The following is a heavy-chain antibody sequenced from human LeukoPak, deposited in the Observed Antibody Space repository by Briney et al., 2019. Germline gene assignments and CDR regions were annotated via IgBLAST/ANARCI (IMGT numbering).Heavy chain of an antibody. CDR3: ARERSGGNYDFWSGYYYFDY. V-gene: IGHV3-30*04. Sequence: PGGSLRLSCAASGFTFSSYAMHWVRQAPGKGLERVAVISYDGSNKYYADSVKGRFTISRDNSKNTLYLQMNSLRAEDTAVYYCARERSGGNYDFWSGYYYFDYWGQGTLVTVSS. D-gene: IGHD3-3*01. CDR2: ISYDGSNK. CDR1: GFTFSSYA. J-gene: IGHJ4*02.